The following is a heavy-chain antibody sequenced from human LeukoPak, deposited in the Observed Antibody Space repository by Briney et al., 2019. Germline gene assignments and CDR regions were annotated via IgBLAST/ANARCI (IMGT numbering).Heavy chain of an antibody. CDR1: GGSISSGSYY. CDR3: ARAPTRITIFGVVNLNAFDI. CDR2: IYTSGST. D-gene: IGHD3-3*01. V-gene: IGHV4-61*02. J-gene: IGHJ3*02. Sequence: PSQTLSLTCTVSGGSISSGSYYWSWIRQPAGKGLEWIGRIYTSGSTNYNPSLKSRVTISVDTSKNQFSLKLSSVTAADTAVYYCARAPTRITIFGVVNLNAFDIWGQGTMVTVSS.